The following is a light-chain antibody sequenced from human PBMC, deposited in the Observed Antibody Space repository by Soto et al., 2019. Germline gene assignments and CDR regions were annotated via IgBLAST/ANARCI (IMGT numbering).Light chain of an antibody. CDR2: CAS. J-gene: IGKJ2*03. CDR1: QSVLYSSNNKTY. V-gene: IGKV4-1*01. CDR3: QQYYDVPYS. Sequence: DFVVTQSPDSLALSLGERATITCKSSQSVLYSSNNKTYLGWYQQKPGQPPKLLIYCASTRESGVPDRFVCSESGKDFTLTISSLQSDDVAVYYCQQYYDVPYSFGQGTKLVIK.